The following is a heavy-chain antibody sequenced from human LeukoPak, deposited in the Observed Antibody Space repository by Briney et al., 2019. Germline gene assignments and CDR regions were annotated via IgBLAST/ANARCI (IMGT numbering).Heavy chain of an antibody. D-gene: IGHD3-3*01. CDR3: AKDRVSDFWSGYFDY. CDR1: GFTFSSYG. J-gene: IGHJ4*02. Sequence: GGSLRLSCAASGFTFSSYGMHWVRQAPGKGLEWVAFIRYDGSNKYYADSVQGRFTISRDNSKNTLYLQMNSLRAEDTAVYYCAKDRVSDFWSGYFDYWGQGTLVTVSS. V-gene: IGHV3-30*02. CDR2: IRYDGSNK.